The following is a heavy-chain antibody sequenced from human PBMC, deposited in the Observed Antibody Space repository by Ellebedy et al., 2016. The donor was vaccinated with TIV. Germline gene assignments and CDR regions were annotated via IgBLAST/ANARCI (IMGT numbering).Heavy chain of an antibody. CDR1: GDSVSSGTVA. CDR3: TRGDHFDY. CDR2: TYYRSGWYY. V-gene: IGHV6-1*01. J-gene: IGHJ4*02. Sequence: MPSETLSLTCAISGDSVSSGTVARNWIRQSPSRGLEWLGRTYYRSGWYYDYAVSVRSRITIKADTSKNQFSLHLNSVTPEDTAVYFCTRGDHFDYWGQGTMVTVSS.